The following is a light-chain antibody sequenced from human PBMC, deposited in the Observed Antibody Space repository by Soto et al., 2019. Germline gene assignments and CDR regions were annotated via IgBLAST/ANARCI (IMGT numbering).Light chain of an antibody. V-gene: IGKV3D-20*02. Sequence: EIVLTLSPGILSLSPGERATLSCRASQSVSNDFLAWYQQKPGQAPRLLLYGTSSRATGIPERFSGSGSGTDFTLTISSLEPEDSAVYYCQQRHMWPITFGQGTRLEIK. CDR1: QSVSNDF. J-gene: IGKJ5*01. CDR2: GTS. CDR3: QQRHMWPIT.